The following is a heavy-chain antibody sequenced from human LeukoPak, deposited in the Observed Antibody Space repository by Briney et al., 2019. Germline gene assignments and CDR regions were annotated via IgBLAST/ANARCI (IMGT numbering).Heavy chain of an antibody. CDR1: GFTFSNYA. Sequence: GGSLSLSCAASGFTFSNYAMTWVRQAPGKGLEWVSVISGDGSNTDYADSVKGRFTLSRDNSKHTLSLQINSLKDEDTAIYYCAKLGGTETTPTDYWGQGTLVTVSS. J-gene: IGHJ4*02. D-gene: IGHD1-1*01. CDR2: ISGDGSNT. CDR3: AKLGGTETTPTDY. V-gene: IGHV3-23*01.